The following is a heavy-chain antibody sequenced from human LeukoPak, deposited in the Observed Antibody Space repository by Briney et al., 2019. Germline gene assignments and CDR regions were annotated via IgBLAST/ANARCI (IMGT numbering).Heavy chain of an antibody. CDR3: ARHNYGDLVKHYYYCGMDV. D-gene: IGHD4-17*01. J-gene: IGHJ6*02. V-gene: IGHV5-51*01. CDR2: LYPYDSDT. Sequence: KRGESLQLSCMCSGYRFTSYWIGWVRQMPGKGLEWMGILYPYDSDTKYSPSFQGQVTISVDKSINTAYLQWSSLKASDTAMYYCARHNYGDLVKHYYYCGMDVWGQGTTVTVSS. CDR1: GYRFTSYW.